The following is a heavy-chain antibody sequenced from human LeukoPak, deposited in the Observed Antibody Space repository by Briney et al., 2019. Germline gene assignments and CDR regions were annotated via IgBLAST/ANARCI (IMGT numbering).Heavy chain of an antibody. CDR3: ARVGIAAAGWVAVAGYFDY. J-gene: IGHJ4*02. Sequence: PGGSLRLSCAASGFTFSSYSMNWVRQAPGKGLEWVSSISSSSSSYIYYADSVKGRFTISRDNAKNSLYLQMNSLRAEDTAVYYCARVGIAAAGWVAVAGYFDYWGQGTLVTVSS. D-gene: IGHD6-13*01. CDR1: GFTFSSYS. V-gene: IGHV3-21*01. CDR2: ISSSSSSYI.